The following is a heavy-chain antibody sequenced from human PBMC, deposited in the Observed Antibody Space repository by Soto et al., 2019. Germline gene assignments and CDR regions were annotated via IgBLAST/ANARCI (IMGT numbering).Heavy chain of an antibody. CDR1: EYTFNTYA. Sequence: ASVKVSCKASEYTFNTYAVHWVRQAPGQRLEWMGWIDAGNGYTEYSQNFQGRLTISRDTSANTAYMELSSLTSEDTAVYYCARNGWMTTRYFDSWGQGALVTVSS. CDR2: IDAGNGYT. CDR3: ARNGWMTTRYFDS. D-gene: IGHD2-8*01. V-gene: IGHV1-3*01. J-gene: IGHJ4*02.